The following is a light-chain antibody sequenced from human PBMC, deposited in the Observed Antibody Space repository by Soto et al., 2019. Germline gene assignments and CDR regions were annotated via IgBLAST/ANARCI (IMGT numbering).Light chain of an antibody. CDR1: QSVSGSH. J-gene: IGKJ1*01. CDR2: GAS. V-gene: IGKV3-20*01. CDR3: QDYVSSPWT. Sequence: EIVLTQSPGTLSLSPGERATLSCRASQSVSGSHLAWYQQKPGQAPRLLIYGASSRATGIPDRFSGSGSGTDFALTISSLEPEAFAVYHCQDYVSSPWTVGQWTKVEIK.